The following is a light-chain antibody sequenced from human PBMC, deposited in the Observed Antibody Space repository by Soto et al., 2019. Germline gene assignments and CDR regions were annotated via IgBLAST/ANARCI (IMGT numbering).Light chain of an antibody. CDR1: SSNIGSNT. Sequence: QSVLTQPPSASGTPGQRVTVSCSGSSSNIGSNTVSWYQHLPGTAPKLLIYNYDQRPSGVPDRFSGSKSGTSASLAISGLQYEDEADYYCAAWDDSLNGRVFGGGTKLTVL. CDR2: NYD. V-gene: IGLV1-44*01. CDR3: AAWDDSLNGRV. J-gene: IGLJ3*02.